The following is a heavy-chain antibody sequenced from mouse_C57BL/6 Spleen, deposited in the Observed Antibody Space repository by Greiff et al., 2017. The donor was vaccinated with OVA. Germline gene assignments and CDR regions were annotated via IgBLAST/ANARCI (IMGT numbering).Heavy chain of an antibody. CDR2: ISSGSSTI. Sequence: EVNVVESGGGLVKPGGSLKLSCAASGFTFSDYGMHWVRQAPEKGLEWVAYISSGSSTIYYADTVKGRFTITRDNAKNTLFLQMTRLRAEDTAMYYCARGTGDAMDYWGQGTSVTVSS. CDR1: GFTFSDYG. J-gene: IGHJ4*01. V-gene: IGHV5-17*01. CDR3: ARGTGDAMDY. D-gene: IGHD3-3*01.